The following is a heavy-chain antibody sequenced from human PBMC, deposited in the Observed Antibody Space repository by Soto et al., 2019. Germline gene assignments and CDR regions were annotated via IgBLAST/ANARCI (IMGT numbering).Heavy chain of an antibody. Sequence: QMQLMQSGPEVKKPGTSVKVSCRTSGFTFTSSAVQWVRQARGQRLEWIGRIAVGSGNTDYAQKFQGRVTFTRDMSKGSVYMEMSSLRSEDAAIYYCSAEVVARGLVWGQGTPVTVSS. CDR2: IAVGSGNT. J-gene: IGHJ4*02. V-gene: IGHV1-58*01. CDR3: SAEVVARGLV. D-gene: IGHD5-12*01. CDR1: GFTFTSSA.